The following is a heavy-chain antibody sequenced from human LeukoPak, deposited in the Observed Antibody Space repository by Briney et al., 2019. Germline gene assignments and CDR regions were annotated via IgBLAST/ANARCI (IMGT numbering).Heavy chain of an antibody. CDR3: AREEDRSGD. V-gene: IGHV4-59*12. Sequence: SETLSLTCTVSGGSISSYYWSWIRQPPGKGLEWIGYIYYSGSTNYNPSLKSRVTISVDTSKNQFSLSLSSVTAADTAVYYCAREEDRSGDWGQGTLVTVTS. D-gene: IGHD3-22*01. CDR1: GGSISSYY. CDR2: IYYSGST. J-gene: IGHJ4*02.